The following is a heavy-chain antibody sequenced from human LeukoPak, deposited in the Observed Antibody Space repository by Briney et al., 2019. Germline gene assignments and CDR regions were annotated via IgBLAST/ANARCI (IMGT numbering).Heavy chain of an antibody. CDR3: AKDVHRRYYDSSGPWDY. D-gene: IGHD3-22*01. V-gene: IGHV1-69*13. CDR2: IIPIFGTA. Sequence: SVKVSCKASGGTFSSYAISWVRQAPGQGLEWMGGIIPIFGTANYAQKFQGRVTITADESTSTAYMELSSLRAGDTAVYYCAKDVHRRYYDSSGPWDYWGQGTLVTVSS. CDR1: GGTFSSYA. J-gene: IGHJ4*02.